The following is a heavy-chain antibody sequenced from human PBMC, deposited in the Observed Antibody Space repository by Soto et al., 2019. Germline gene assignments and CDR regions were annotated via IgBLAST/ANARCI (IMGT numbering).Heavy chain of an antibody. J-gene: IGHJ6*02. CDR2: ISGSGGRT. V-gene: IGHV3-23*01. Sequence: EVQLLESGGGLVQPGGSLRLSCAASGFTFSSYAMGWVRQAPGKGLEWVSAISGSGGRTYYADSGKGRFTISRDNSKNTLYLQMNSLRAEDTAVYYCAKDDLYDFWSGSDYYYYGLDVWGQGTTVTVSS. D-gene: IGHD3-3*01. CDR1: GFTFSSYA. CDR3: AKDDLYDFWSGSDYYYYGLDV.